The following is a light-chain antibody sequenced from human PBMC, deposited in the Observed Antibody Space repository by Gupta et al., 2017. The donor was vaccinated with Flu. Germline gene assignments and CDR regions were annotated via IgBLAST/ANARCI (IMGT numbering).Light chain of an antibody. CDR3: QQLYEFPRT. Sequence: DIPWTQSPSFPPAAVRDTVSSSCRASQNIDRYVAWYQQKPGKATNRLFCAASSLPSGVQSRCSGSGSRTEFTITSSGVQAEDSATYFGQQLYEFPRTFGPGTKVDV. CDR1: QNIDRY. V-gene: IGKV1-9*01. J-gene: IGKJ3*01. CDR2: AAS.